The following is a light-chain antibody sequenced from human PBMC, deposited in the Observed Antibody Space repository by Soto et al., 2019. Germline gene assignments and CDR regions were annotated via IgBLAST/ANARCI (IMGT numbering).Light chain of an antibody. CDR3: ERYGSSLFT. J-gene: IGKJ5*01. CDR2: GSS. Sequence: ETVLTQSPGTLSLSPGERATLSCRASQSVTSSDLAWYQQKPGQAPRLLIYGSSIRATGIPDSFSGSGSETAVILSISRLEPEDVAVYYCERYGSSLFTFGQGTRLEI. V-gene: IGKV3-20*01. CDR1: QSVTSSD.